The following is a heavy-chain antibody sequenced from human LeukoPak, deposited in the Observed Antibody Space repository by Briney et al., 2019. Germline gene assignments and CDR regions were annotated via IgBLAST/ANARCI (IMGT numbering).Heavy chain of an antibody. D-gene: IGHD1-20*01. J-gene: IGHJ4*02. CDR2: IYYDGSNI. CDR1: EFTFTTYG. CDR3: AKVGDNWYYFDY. Sequence: GGSLTLSCAASEFTFTTYGMHWVRQAPGKGLEWVAFIYYDGSNIYYADYVKGRFTISRDISKNTLYLQMNSLRAEDTAIYYCAKVGDNWYYFDYWGQGTLVTVSS. V-gene: IGHV3-30*02.